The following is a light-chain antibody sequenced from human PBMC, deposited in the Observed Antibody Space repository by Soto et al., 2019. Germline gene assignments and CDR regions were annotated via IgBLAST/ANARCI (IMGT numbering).Light chain of an antibody. CDR3: QTWGTGIRV. CDR2: LNSDGSH. J-gene: IGLJ2*01. V-gene: IGLV4-69*01. CDR1: SGHISYA. Sequence: QPVLTQSPSASASLGASVKLTCTLSSGHISYAIAWHQQQPEKGPRYLMKLNSDGSHNKGDGIPDRFSGSSSGAERYLTISSLQSDDEADYYCQTWGTGIRVFGGGTKLTVL.